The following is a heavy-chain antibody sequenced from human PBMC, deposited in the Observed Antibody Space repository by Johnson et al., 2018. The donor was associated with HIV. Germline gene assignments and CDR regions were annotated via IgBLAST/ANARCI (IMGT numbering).Heavy chain of an antibody. V-gene: IGHV3-30-3*01. D-gene: IGHD3-10*01. CDR1: RFTFSSYA. J-gene: IGHJ3*02. CDR3: ARDPGSITMVRGDAFDI. Sequence: QVQLVESGGCVVQPGRSLRLSCAASRFTFSSYAMHWVRQAPGKGLEWVALISYDASNKYYADSVKGRFTISRDNSKNTLYLQMNSLRVDDTAIYYCARDPGSITMVRGDAFDIWGQGTMVTVSS. CDR2: ISYDASNK.